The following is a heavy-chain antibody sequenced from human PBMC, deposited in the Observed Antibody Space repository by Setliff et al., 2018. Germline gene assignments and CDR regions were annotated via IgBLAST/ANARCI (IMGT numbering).Heavy chain of an antibody. CDR1: GSTFTNYG. J-gene: IGHJ5*01. CDR2: INNYSFKT. CDR3: ARLVRYCTRTACQKVAGDES. D-gene: IGHD2-8*01. V-gene: IGHV1-18*01. Sequence: ASVKVSCKTSGSTFTNYGITWVRQAPGQGLEWMGWINNYSFKTNYPQKFLGRVTVTTDTSTGTAYLELRSLRPDDTAVYYCARLVRYCTRTACQKVAGDESWGQGTLVTVSS.